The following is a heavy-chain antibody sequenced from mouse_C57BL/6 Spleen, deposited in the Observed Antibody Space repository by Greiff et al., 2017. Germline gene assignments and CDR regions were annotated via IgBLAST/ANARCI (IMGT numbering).Heavy chain of an antibody. CDR3: ARDVEGYCDY. CDR1: GYSITSGYY. V-gene: IGHV3-6*01. CDR2: LRYDGSN. Sequence: ESGPGLVKPSQSLSLTCSVTGYSITSGYYWNWIRQFPGNKLEWMGYLRYDGSNNYNPSLKNRISMTRDTSKNQFFLKLKSVTTEYTATYDCARDVEGYCDYWGQGTTLTVSS. J-gene: IGHJ2*01.